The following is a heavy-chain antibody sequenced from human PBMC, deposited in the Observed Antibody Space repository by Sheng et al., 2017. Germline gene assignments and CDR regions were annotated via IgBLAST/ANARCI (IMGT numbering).Heavy chain of an antibody. V-gene: IGHV3-30*02. CDR2: ILYDGSNK. Sequence: QVQLVESGGGVVQPGGSLRLSCATSGFTFSIYGMHWVRQPPGKGLEWVAFILYDGSNKYYADSVKGRFTISETIPRTTLYLQMNSLGAEDTAVYYCAKGTSSSYNWFDPWGQGTLVTVSS. J-gene: IGHJ5*02. CDR3: AKGTSSSYNWFDP. CDR1: GFTFSIYG. D-gene: IGHD6-6*01.